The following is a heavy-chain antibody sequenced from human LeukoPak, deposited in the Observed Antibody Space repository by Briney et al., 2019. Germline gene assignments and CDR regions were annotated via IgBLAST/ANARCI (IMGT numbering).Heavy chain of an antibody. Sequence: GASVKVSCKASGYTFTSYGISWVRQAPGQGLEWMGWISAYNGNTNYAQKLQGRVTMTTDTSTSTAYMDQRTLRSDDTAVYYCARDSPFCSSTSCYSEDAFDIWGQGTMVTVSS. CDR2: ISAYNGNT. J-gene: IGHJ3*02. CDR3: ARDSPFCSSTSCYSEDAFDI. CDR1: GYTFTSYG. D-gene: IGHD2-2*02. V-gene: IGHV1-18*01.